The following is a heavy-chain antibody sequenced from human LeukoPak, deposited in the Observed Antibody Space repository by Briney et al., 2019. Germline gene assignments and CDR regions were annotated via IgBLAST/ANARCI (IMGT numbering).Heavy chain of an antibody. CDR1: GFTVSSNY. CDR3: AREAWGSTRYYYYMDV. D-gene: IGHD2-2*01. CDR2: IYSGGST. V-gene: IGHV3-53*01. J-gene: IGHJ6*03. Sequence: GGSLRLSCAASGFTVSSNYMSWVRQAPGKGLEWVSVIYSGGSTYYADSVKGRFTISRDNSKNTLYLQMNSLRAEDTAVYYCAREAWGSTRYYYYMDVWGNGTTVTVSS.